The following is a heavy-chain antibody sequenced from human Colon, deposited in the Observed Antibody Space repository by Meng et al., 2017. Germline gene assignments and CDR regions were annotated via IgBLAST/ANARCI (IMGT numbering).Heavy chain of an antibody. CDR1: GDTFSSHT. CDR3: ANALGGPPHVLGAFDI. CDR2: IAPFLGIA. Sequence: QGQLGQSGAEVKKPGSSVKVSCKASGDTFSSHTITWVRQAPGQGLEWVGRIAPFLGIANYAQRFLGRVTITADRSTATVFMELSSLRSDDTAVYYCANALGGPPHVLGAFDIWGPGTMVTVSS. V-gene: IGHV1-69*02. D-gene: IGHD3-16*01. J-gene: IGHJ3*02.